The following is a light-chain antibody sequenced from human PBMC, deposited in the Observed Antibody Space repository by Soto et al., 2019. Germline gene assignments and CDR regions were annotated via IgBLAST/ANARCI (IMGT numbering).Light chain of an antibody. CDR1: QDIRKY. Sequence: IQMTQSPSSLSASVGDRVTITCKATQDIRKYLNWYQQKPGKAPKLLIYDASSLETGVPSRLSGSGYGTDFTFTISSMKTEDFETYYCQQYDNLPLIFGHGTRLEIK. V-gene: IGKV1-33*01. J-gene: IGKJ5*01. CDR3: QQYDNLPLI. CDR2: DAS.